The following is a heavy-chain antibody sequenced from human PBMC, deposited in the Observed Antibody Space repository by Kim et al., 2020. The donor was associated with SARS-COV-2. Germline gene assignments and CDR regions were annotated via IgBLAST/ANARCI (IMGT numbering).Heavy chain of an antibody. CDR3: TTPHPYLAAAGPTPPDY. CDR2: IKSKTDGGTT. Sequence: GGSLRLSCAASGFTFSNAWMSWVRQAPGKGLEWVGRIKSKTDGGTTDYAAPVKGRFTISRDDSKNTLYLQMNSLKTEDTAVYYCTTPHPYLAAAGPTPPDYWGQGTLVTVSS. CDR1: GFTFSNAW. V-gene: IGHV3-15*01. D-gene: IGHD6-13*01. J-gene: IGHJ4*02.